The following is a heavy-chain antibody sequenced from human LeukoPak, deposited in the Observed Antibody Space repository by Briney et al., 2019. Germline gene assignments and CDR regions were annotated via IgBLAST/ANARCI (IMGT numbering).Heavy chain of an antibody. D-gene: IGHD3-22*01. CDR1: GFTFTTSA. J-gene: IGHJ6*02. V-gene: IGHV1-58*01. Sequence: SVKVSCKASGFTFTTSAVQWVRQARGQRLEWIGWIVVGSGSTNYAQKFQERVTITRDMSTSTVYMDLSSQRSEDTAVYYCAAASNYYDRSNYYSYAMDVWGQGTTVTVSS. CDR3: AAASNYYDRSNYYSYAMDV. CDR2: IVVGSGST.